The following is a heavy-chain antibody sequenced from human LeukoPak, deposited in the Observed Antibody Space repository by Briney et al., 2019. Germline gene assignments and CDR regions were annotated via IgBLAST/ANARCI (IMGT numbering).Heavy chain of an antibody. CDR2: ISSSSSYI. Sequence: PGGSLRLSCAASGFTFSSYSMNWVRQAPGKGPEWVSSISSSSSYIYYADSVKGRFTISRDNAKNSLYLQMNSLRAEDTAAYYCARGLGSGYFDYWGQGTLVTVSS. J-gene: IGHJ4*02. CDR3: ARGLGSGYFDY. V-gene: IGHV3-21*01. D-gene: IGHD2-15*01. CDR1: GFTFSSYS.